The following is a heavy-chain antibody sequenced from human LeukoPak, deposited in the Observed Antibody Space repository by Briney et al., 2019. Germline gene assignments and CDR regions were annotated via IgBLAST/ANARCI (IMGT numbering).Heavy chain of an antibody. D-gene: IGHD2-15*01. Sequence: SETLSLTCTVSGGSFSSGDNYCSWIRQPPGKGLEWIGYIHYSGSTFYNPSLKSRVTMSVDTSKNQFSLKLNSVTAADTAVYYCARGELLYDNWGQGTLVTVSS. J-gene: IGHJ4*02. CDR1: GGSFSSGDNY. CDR3: ARGELLYDN. CDR2: IHYSGST. V-gene: IGHV4-30-4*01.